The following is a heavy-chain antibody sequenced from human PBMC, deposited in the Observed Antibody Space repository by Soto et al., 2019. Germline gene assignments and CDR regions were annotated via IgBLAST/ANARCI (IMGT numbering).Heavy chain of an antibody. V-gene: IGHV4-34*01. CDR2: ISSGST. J-gene: IGHJ4*02. CDR1: GGSSSVWY. CDR3: ARGPYSRGVGATKPST. Sequence: SDTLSLTCAVFGGSSSVWYWTWIRQSPVKGLEWIGEISSGSTNYNPSLKSRVTISADMSKNQFSLKLTSVTAADTAIYYCARGPYSRGVGATKPSTWGQGSPDTLSP. D-gene: IGHD1-26*01.